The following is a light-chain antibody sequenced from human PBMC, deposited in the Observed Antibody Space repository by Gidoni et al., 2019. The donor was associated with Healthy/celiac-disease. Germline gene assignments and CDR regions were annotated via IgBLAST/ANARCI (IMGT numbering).Light chain of an antibody. CDR2: DAS. CDR3: QQRSNWTPSIT. J-gene: IGKJ5*01. Sequence: EIVLTQSPATLSLSPSEKPTLSCRACQSVSSHLAWYQQKPAQAHRLLLYDASNCATGIPARFSGSGSGTDFTLTISSLEPEDFEVYYCQQRSNWTPSITFXQXTRLXIK. CDR1: QSVSSH. V-gene: IGKV3-11*01.